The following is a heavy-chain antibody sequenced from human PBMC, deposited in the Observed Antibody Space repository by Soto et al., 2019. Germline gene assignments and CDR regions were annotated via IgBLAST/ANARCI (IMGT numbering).Heavy chain of an antibody. CDR1: GFTFSSYW. D-gene: IGHD6-6*01. V-gene: IGHV3-7*03. Sequence: GGSLRLSCAASGFTFSSYWMSWVRQAPGKGLEWVANIKQDGSEKYYVDSVKGRFTISRDNAKNSLYLQMNSLRAEDTAVYYCAGVPPLIAAEYYFDYWGQGTLVTVSS. CDR2: IKQDGSEK. CDR3: AGVPPLIAAEYYFDY. J-gene: IGHJ4*02.